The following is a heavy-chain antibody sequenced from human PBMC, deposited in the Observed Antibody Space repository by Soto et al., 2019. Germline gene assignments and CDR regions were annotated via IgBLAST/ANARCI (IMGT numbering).Heavy chain of an antibody. CDR1: GFNTRFYS. CDR2: LSRSGGAT. V-gene: IGHV3-23*01. CDR3: SKGEMSTIRNSFDP. J-gene: IGHJ5*02. Sequence: PGGSLRLSCTASGFNTRFYSMSWVRQTPGKGLEWVAALSRSGGATYYADSVRGRFTISRDASKDTLFLQMSNLRAEDTALYYCSKGEMSTIRNSFDPWGQGTLATVSS. D-gene: IGHD1-7*01.